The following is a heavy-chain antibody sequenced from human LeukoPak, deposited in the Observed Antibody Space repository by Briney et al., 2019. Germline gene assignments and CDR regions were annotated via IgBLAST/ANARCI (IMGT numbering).Heavy chain of an antibody. V-gene: IGHV3-53*01. D-gene: IGHD3-16*01. CDR3: AREEGGMGFDY. Sequence: GGSLRLSCAASGFTVSSNYMSWVRQAPGKGLEWVSVIYSGGSTYYADSVKGRFTISRDNSKNALYLQMNSLRAEDTAVYYCAREEGGMGFDYWGQGTLVTDSS. J-gene: IGHJ4*02. CDR2: IYSGGST. CDR1: GFTVSSNY.